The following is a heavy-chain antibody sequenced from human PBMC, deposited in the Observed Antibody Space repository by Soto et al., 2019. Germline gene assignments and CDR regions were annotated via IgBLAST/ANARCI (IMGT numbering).Heavy chain of an antibody. CDR1: GGSISSSSYY. Sequence: PSETLSLTCTVSGGSISSSSYYWGWIRQPPGKGLEWIGSIYYSGSTYYNPSLKSRVTISVDTSKNQFSLKLSSVTAADTAVYYCARVALRYFDWSPAIGCWFDTWGQGNMVT. CDR2: IYYSGST. V-gene: IGHV4-39*01. D-gene: IGHD3-9*01. J-gene: IGHJ5*02. CDR3: ARVALRYFDWSPAIGCWFDT.